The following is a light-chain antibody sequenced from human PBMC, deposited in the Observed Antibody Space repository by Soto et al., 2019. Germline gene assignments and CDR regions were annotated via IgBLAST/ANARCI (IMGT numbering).Light chain of an antibody. CDR1: SSGLGGYNY. J-gene: IGLJ1*01. CDR2: EVT. V-gene: IGLV2-8*01. Sequence: QSALTQPPSASGSPGQSVTISCTGTSSGLGGYNYVAWFQQHPGKAPKLMIYEVTKRPSGVPDRFSGSKSGNTASLTVSGLQAEDEADYYCSSYAGSSTYVFGTGTKVTVL. CDR3: SSYAGSSTYV.